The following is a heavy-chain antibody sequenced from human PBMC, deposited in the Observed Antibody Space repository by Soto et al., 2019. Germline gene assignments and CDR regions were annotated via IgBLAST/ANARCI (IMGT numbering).Heavy chain of an antibody. Sequence: ASVKVSCKASGGTFSSYAISWVRQAPGQGLEWMGGIIPIFGTANYAQKFQGRVTITADESTSTAYMELSSLRSEDTAVYYCARDTVPIASRSGYSNYGMDVWGQGTTVTVSS. CDR3: ARDTVPIASRSGYSNYGMDV. CDR2: IIPIFGTA. V-gene: IGHV1-69*13. J-gene: IGHJ6*01. CDR1: GGTFSSYA. D-gene: IGHD2-8*02.